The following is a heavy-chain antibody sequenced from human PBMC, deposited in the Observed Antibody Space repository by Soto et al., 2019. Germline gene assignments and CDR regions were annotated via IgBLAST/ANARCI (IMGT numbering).Heavy chain of an antibody. J-gene: IGHJ5*02. V-gene: IGHV4-39*01. Sequence: SDTLSLTCTVSGGSIDSITYYWGWIRQPPGKGLEWIGSIFYNGNTFYNPSLKSRITISVDTSKNQFSLKLSSVTAADTAVYYCARHSTGYYYSWFDPWGQGTLVTVSS. CDR3: ARHSTGYYYSWFDP. CDR1: GGSIDSITYY. D-gene: IGHD3-22*01. CDR2: IFYNGNT.